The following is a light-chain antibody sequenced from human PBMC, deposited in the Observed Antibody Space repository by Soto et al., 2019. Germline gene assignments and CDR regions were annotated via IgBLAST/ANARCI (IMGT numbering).Light chain of an antibody. V-gene: IGKV3-20*01. CDR2: GAS. Sequence: EIVLTQSPGTLSLSPGAIATLSCRASQSVTSSYLVWYQQKPGQAPRLLIYGASNRATGIPDRFSGSGSGTDYTLTISRLEPEDFAGYYCQQYGSSPPLTFGGGTKVEIK. CDR3: QQYGSSPPLT. CDR1: QSVTSSY. J-gene: IGKJ4*01.